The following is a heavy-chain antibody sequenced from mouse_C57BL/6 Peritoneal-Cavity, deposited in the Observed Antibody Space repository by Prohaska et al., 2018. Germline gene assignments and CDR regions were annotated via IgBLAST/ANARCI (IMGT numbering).Heavy chain of an antibody. CDR3: TRSDTPRWDY. V-gene: IGHV1-15*01. CDR2: IDPETGGT. Sequence: QVQLQQSGAELVRPGASVTLSCKASGYTFTDYEMHWVKQTPVHGLEWIGAIDPETGGTAYNQKFKCNAILTADKSSSTAYMELRSLTSEDSAVYYCTRSDTPRWDYWGQGTSVTVSS. J-gene: IGHJ4*01. CDR1: GYTFTDYE.